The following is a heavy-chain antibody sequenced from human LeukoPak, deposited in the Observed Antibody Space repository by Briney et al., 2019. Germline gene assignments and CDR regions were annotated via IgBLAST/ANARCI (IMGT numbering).Heavy chain of an antibody. Sequence: ASETLSLTCTVSGGSISGSSYYWGWIRQPPGKGLEWIGSIYDTGSTFYNPSLKSRVIISVDTSKNQFSLKLSSVTAADTAVYYCQSRFLEWLLDYWGQGTLVTVSS. CDR3: QSRFLEWLLDY. V-gene: IGHV4-39*01. J-gene: IGHJ4*02. D-gene: IGHD3-3*01. CDR1: GGSISGSSYY. CDR2: IYDTGST.